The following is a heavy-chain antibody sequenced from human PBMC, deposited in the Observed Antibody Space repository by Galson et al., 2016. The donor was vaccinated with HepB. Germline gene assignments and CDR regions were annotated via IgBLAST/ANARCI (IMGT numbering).Heavy chain of an antibody. Sequence: QSGAEVKKPGESLRISCKGSGYTFTNYWIGWVRQLPGKGLEWMGLVNPGDSDTRYTPSFQGQVTFSADKSITTAYLQWASLKASDTAMYYCARLGEDTVIEGDPWPYSYGMDVWGQGTTVTVSS. V-gene: IGHV5-51*01. CDR3: ARLGEDTVIEGDPWPYSYGMDV. CDR1: GYTFTNYW. D-gene: IGHD3-22*01. CDR2: VNPGDSDT. J-gene: IGHJ6*02.